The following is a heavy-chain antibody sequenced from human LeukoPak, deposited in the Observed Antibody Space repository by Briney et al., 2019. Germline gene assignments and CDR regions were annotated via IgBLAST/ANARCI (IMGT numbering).Heavy chain of an antibody. D-gene: IGHD3-22*01. CDR2: ISSSSSYI. Sequence: GGSLRLSCAASGFTFSSYSMNWVRQAPGKGLEWVSSISSSSSYIYYADSVKGRFTISRDNAKNSLYLQMNSLRAEDTAVYYCAREDDSSGYYYFWGQGTLVTVSS. V-gene: IGHV3-21*01. CDR3: AREDDSSGYYYF. CDR1: GFTFSSYS. J-gene: IGHJ4*02.